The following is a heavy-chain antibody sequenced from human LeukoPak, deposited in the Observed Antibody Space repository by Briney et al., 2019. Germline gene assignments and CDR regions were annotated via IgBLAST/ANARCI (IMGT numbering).Heavy chain of an antibody. Sequence: PETLSLTCTVSGGSISSYYWSWIRQPAGKGLEWIGRIYTSGSTNYNPSLKSRVTMSVDTSKNQFSLKLSSVTAADTAVYYCARDPNCSSTSCDYYYMDVWGKGTTVTVSS. CDR3: ARDPNCSSTSCDYYYMDV. CDR1: GGSISSYY. V-gene: IGHV4-4*07. CDR2: IYTSGST. J-gene: IGHJ6*03. D-gene: IGHD2-2*01.